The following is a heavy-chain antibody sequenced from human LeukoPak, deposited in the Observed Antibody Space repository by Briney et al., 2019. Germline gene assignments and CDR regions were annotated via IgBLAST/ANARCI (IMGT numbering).Heavy chain of an antibody. Sequence: GRSLRLSCAASGFTFDDYAMHWVRQAPGKGLEWVSGISWNSGSIAYADSVKGRFTISRDNAKNSLYLQMNSLRAEDTAVYYCARGRRGSYLAYWGQGTLVTVSS. CDR2: ISWNSGSI. CDR1: GFTFDDYA. J-gene: IGHJ4*02. V-gene: IGHV3-9*01. D-gene: IGHD1-26*01. CDR3: ARGRRGSYLAY.